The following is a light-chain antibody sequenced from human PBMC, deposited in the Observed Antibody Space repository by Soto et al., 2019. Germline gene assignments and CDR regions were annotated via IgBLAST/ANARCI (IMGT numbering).Light chain of an antibody. CDR1: SSNIGAGHV. CDR3: QSYDNDLSASV. CDR2: GTS. J-gene: IGLJ2*01. V-gene: IGLV1-40*01. Sequence: QSVLTQPPSVSGAPGQRVTISCTGSSSNIGAGHVVHWYQQFPGRAPNLLIYGTSNRPSGVPDRFSGSKSGTSASLAITGLPGKAEGAYYCQSYDNDLSASVFGGGTKLTVL.